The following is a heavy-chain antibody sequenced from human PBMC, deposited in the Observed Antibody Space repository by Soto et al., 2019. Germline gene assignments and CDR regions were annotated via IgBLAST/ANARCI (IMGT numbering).Heavy chain of an antibody. CDR3: ARDGGFYYGMDV. J-gene: IGHJ6*02. CDR2: IYYSGST. CDR1: GGSIGSYY. Sequence: QVQLQESGPGLVKPSETLSLTCTVSGGSIGSYYWNWIRQPPGKGLEWIGYIYYSGSTNYNPSLKSRVTTSGDTSKNQFSLKLSSVTAADTAVYYCARDGGFYYGMDVWGQGTTVTVSS. D-gene: IGHD3-3*01. V-gene: IGHV4-59*01.